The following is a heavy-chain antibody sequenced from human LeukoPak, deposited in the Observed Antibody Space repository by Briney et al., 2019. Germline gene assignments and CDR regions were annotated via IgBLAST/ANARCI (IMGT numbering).Heavy chain of an antibody. J-gene: IGHJ3*02. Sequence: PSETLALTCAVYGGSFSGYYWSWIRQPPGKGLEWIGEINHSGSTNYNPSLKSRVTISVDTSKNQFSLELSSVTAADTAVYYCAAGEAFDIWGQGTMVTVSS. V-gene: IGHV4-34*01. CDR2: INHSGST. CDR3: AAGEAFDI. CDR1: GGSFSGYY. D-gene: IGHD1-14*01.